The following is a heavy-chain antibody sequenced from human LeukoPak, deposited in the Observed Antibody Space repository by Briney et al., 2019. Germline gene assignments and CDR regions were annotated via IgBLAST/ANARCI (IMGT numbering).Heavy chain of an antibody. CDR1: GGSISSYY. Sequence: SETLSLTCTVSGGSISSYYWSWIRQPPGKGLEWIGYIYYSGSTNYKPSLKSRVTISVDTSKNQFSLKLSSVTAADTAVYYCAREYSSSFDYWGQGTLVTVSS. D-gene: IGHD6-13*01. CDR3: AREYSSSFDY. V-gene: IGHV4-59*01. J-gene: IGHJ4*02. CDR2: IYYSGST.